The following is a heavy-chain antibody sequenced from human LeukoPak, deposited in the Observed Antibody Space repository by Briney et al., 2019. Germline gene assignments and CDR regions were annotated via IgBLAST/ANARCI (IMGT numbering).Heavy chain of an antibody. D-gene: IGHD3-22*01. Sequence: PGGSLRLSCAASWVIFWIYLVSDVRQAPGKGLEWVSTSDGKSSISYYADSVKRRFTISRDHFQNTLFLQLNNLRVDDTAVYYCVKVDYYHPYFWGQGTLVTVSS. CDR2: SDGKSSIS. V-gene: IGHV3-23*01. CDR1: WVIFWIYL. J-gene: IGHJ4*02. CDR3: VKVDYYHPYF.